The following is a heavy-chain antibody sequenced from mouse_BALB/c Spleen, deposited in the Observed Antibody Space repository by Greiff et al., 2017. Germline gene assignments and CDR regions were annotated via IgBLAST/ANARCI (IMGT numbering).Heavy chain of an antibody. Sequence: EVQVVESGGGLVKPGGSLKLSCAASGFTFSDYYMYWVRQTPEKRLEWVATISDGGSYTYYPDSVKGRFTISRDNAKNNLYLQMSSLKSEDTAMYYCARGSYYRYDDWFAYWGQGTLVTVSA. CDR3: ARGSYYRYDDWFAY. CDR1: GFTFSDYY. J-gene: IGHJ3*01. CDR2: ISDGGSYT. D-gene: IGHD2-14*01. V-gene: IGHV5-4*02.